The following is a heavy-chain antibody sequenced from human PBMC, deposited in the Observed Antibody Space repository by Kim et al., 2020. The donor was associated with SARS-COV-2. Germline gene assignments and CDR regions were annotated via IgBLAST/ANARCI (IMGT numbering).Heavy chain of an antibody. V-gene: IGHV3-9*01. D-gene: IGHD3-10*01. CDR2: ISWNSGSI. CDR1: GFTFDDYA. Sequence: GGSLRLSCAASGFTFDDYAMHWVRQAPGKGLEWVSGISWNSGSIGYADSVKGRFTISRDNAKNSLYLQMNSLRAEDTALYYCAKGPQFWFGELPDYWGQG. J-gene: IGHJ4*02. CDR3: AKGPQFWFGELPDY.